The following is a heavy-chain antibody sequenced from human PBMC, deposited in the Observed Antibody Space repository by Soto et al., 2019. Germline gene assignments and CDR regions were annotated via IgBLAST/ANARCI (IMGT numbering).Heavy chain of an antibody. J-gene: IGHJ1*01. V-gene: IGHV3-33*05. CDR1: GFPFREFG. CDR2: LSYYGSD. Sequence: ESGGGVVPPGRSLRISCVASGFPFREFGMHWVRQAPGKGLEWVALLSYYGSDYADSVKGRFTISRDDSRDTLFLHMDNLRPDDTGVYYAARLWTYYLDFRGQGTLVAVSS. D-gene: IGHD3-22*01. CDR3: ARLWTYYLDF.